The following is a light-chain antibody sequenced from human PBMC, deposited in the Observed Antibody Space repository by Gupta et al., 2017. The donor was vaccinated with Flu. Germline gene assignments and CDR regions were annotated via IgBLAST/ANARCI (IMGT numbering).Light chain of an antibody. V-gene: IGKV1-39*01. J-gene: IGKJ4*01. Sequence: DIQMTQSPSSLSASVGDRVTITCRASQSISSYLNWYQQKPGKAPKLLIYAASSLQSGVPSRFSGSGYGTDFTLTISRLQPEDFATYYCQQSDSTPTTFGGGTKVDTK. CDR3: QQSDSTPTT. CDR2: AAS. CDR1: QSISSY.